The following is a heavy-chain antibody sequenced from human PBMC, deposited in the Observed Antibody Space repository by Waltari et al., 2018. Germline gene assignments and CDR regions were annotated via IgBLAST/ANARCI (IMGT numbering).Heavy chain of an antibody. J-gene: IGHJ4*02. CDR2: TNPKNGDT. CDR1: GYRFTDDT. V-gene: IGHV1-2*02. D-gene: IGHD1-26*01. Sequence: VPLVQSETEVKKPRASVKVYCQASGYRFTDDTLHWFRQTPGQGLEWLGWTNPKNGDTGYAQNFLGRVTMTRYTSINTVYMDLSGFRSDDTAVFYCARDPGPIVGAPDYWGQGTLVTVSS. CDR3: ARDPGPIVGAPDY.